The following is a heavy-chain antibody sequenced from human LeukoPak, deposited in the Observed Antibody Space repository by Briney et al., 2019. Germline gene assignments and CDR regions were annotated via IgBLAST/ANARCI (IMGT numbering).Heavy chain of an antibody. J-gene: IGHJ4*02. CDR1: GDILSSNSAA. Sequence: SQTLSLTCALSGDILSSNSAAWNWIRQSPSRGLEWLVRTYYRSKCYNHYAVSVKSRITINPDTSKNQFSLQLNSVTPEDTAVYYCARDLRVAGHFDYWGQGTLVTVSS. CDR2: TYYRSKCYN. CDR3: ARDLRVAGHFDY. V-gene: IGHV6-1*01. D-gene: IGHD6-19*01.